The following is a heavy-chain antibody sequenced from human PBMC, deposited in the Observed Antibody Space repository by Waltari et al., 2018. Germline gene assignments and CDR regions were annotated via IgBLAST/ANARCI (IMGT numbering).Heavy chain of an antibody. CDR1: GFTVSSNS. V-gene: IGHV3-74*02. CDR3: ARKAGSGYPYGPFYYDN. D-gene: IGHD5-12*01. Sequence: EVQLVETGGGLIQPGGSLRLSCAASGFTVSSNSMSRVRQAPGKGLEWVSRINVDGGYISYGDSVKGRFTISRDNAKNTVFLQLNSLRADDTAVYFCARKAGSGYPYGPFYYDNWGQGTLVTVSS. CDR2: INVDGGYI. J-gene: IGHJ4*02.